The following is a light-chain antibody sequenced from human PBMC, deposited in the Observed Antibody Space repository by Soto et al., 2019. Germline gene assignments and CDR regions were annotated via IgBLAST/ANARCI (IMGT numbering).Light chain of an antibody. CDR2: EVS. J-gene: IGLJ3*02. CDR1: SSDVGGYNY. V-gene: IGLV2-14*01. CDR3: SSYTSSSTYWV. Sequence: QSVLTQPASVSGSPGQSITISCTGTSSDVGGYNYVSWYQQHPGKAPKLMIYEVSNRPSGVSNRFSGSKSGNTASLTISGLQAEDEADYYGSSYTSSSTYWVFGGGTKLTVL.